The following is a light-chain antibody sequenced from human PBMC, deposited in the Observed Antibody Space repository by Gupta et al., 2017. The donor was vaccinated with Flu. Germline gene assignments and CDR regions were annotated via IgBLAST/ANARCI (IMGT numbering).Light chain of an antibody. Sequence: EIVLTQSPGTLSLSPGERATLSCRASQSVSSSYLAWYQQKPGQAPRLLIYGASSRATGIPDRFSGSGSGTDFTLTISRLGPEDFAVYYCQQYCSSRRTFGQGTKVEIK. V-gene: IGKV3-20*01. J-gene: IGKJ1*01. CDR3: QQYCSSRRT. CDR2: GAS. CDR1: QSVSSSY.